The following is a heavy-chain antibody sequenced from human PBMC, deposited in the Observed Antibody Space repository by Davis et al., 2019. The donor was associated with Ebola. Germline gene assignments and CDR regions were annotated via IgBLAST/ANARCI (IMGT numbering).Heavy chain of an antibody. V-gene: IGHV3-23*01. CDR2: ISSSGDST. J-gene: IGHJ4*02. Sequence: GESLKISCAASGFTFSNYAMTWFRQAPGKGLEWVSGISSSGDSTYYADSVKGRFTISRDNSKNTLYLQMNSLRAEDTAVYYCARDQPFVAVANYWGQGTLVTVSS. CDR3: ARDQPFVAVANY. D-gene: IGHD6-19*01. CDR1: GFTFSNYA.